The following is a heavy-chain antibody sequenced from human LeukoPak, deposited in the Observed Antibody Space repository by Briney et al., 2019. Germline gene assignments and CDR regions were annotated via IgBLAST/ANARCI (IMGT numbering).Heavy chain of an antibody. Sequence: SETLSLTCAVYGGSFSGYYWSWIRQPPGKGLEWIGEINHSGSTNYNPPLKSRVTISVDTSKNQFSLKLSSVTAADTAVYYCARYGYYYDSSGYYPLDYWGQGTLVTVSS. CDR3: ARYGYYYDSSGYYPLDY. V-gene: IGHV4-34*01. CDR2: INHSGST. CDR1: GGSFSGYY. J-gene: IGHJ4*02. D-gene: IGHD3-22*01.